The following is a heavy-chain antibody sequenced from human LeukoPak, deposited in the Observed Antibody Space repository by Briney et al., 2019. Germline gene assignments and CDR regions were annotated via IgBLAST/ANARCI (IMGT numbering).Heavy chain of an antibody. CDR2: ISSSSSTI. D-gene: IGHD3-16*01. V-gene: IGHV3-48*01. J-gene: IGHJ3*02. Sequence: GGSLRLSCAASGFTFSSYSMNWVRQAPGKGLEWVSYISSSSSTIDYADSVKGRFTISRDNAKNSLYLQMNSLRAEDTAVYYCARDLSWGAFIWGQGTMVTVSS. CDR3: ARDLSWGAFI. CDR1: GFTFSSYS.